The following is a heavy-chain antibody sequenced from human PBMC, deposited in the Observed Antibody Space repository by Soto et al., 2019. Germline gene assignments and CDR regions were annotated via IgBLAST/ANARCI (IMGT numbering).Heavy chain of an antibody. V-gene: IGHV1-69*06. Sequence: QVQLVQSGAEVKKPGSSVKVSCKASGGTFSSYGVSWVRQAPGQGLEWMGGINPIFGTPDYAQKFQGRVIITADISTSTAYMDMSSLRSEDTAVYYCATIAGRPENYYYGMDVWGQGTTVTVSS. CDR1: GGTFSSYG. CDR3: ATIAGRPENYYYGMDV. D-gene: IGHD6-6*01. CDR2: INPIFGTP. J-gene: IGHJ6*02.